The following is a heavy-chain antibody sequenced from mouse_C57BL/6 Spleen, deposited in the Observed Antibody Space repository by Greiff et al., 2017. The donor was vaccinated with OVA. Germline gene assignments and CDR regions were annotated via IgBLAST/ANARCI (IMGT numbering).Heavy chain of an antibody. Sequence: VQLQQPGAELVMPGASVKLSCKASGYTFTSYWMHWVKQRPGQGLEWIGEIDPSDSYTNYNQKFKGKSTLTVDKSSSTAYMQLSSLTSEDSAVYYCARRGSSYAMDYGGQGTSVTVSS. V-gene: IGHV1-69*01. CDR3: ARRGSSYAMDY. CDR2: IDPSDSYT. D-gene: IGHD1-3*01. CDR1: GYTFTSYW. J-gene: IGHJ4*01.